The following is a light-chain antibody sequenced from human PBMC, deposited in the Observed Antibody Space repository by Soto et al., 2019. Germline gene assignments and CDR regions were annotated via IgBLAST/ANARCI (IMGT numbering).Light chain of an antibody. CDR3: SSYITSSLVL. CDR1: TSDVPGSNS. Sequence: QSVLTQPASVSGSRGQSITISCPGTTSDVPGSNSVSWYQQHPGKAPILIIYDVTKRPSGVSGRFSGSKSGNTASLTISGLQVEDEADYYCSSYITSSLVLFGGGTKLTVL. CDR2: DVT. J-gene: IGLJ2*01. V-gene: IGLV2-14*01.